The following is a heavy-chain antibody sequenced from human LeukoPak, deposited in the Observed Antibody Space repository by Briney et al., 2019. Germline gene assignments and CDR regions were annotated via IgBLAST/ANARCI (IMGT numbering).Heavy chain of an antibody. CDR3: AKEPTASTRPLDY. CDR1: GFTFSSYA. V-gene: IGHV3-23*01. CDR2: ISASGGST. Sequence: PGGSLRLSCAASGFTFSSYAMSWVRQAPGKGLEWVSTISASGGSTYYADSVKGRFTISRDNSKNTLYLQMNSLRAEDTAVYYCAKEPTASTRPLDYWGQGTLVTVSS. J-gene: IGHJ4*02. D-gene: IGHD5-18*01.